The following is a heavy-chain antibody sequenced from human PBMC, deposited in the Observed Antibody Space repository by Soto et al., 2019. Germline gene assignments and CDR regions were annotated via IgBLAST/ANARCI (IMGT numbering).Heavy chain of an antibody. V-gene: IGHV4-59*01. D-gene: IGHD4-17*01. CDR2: IYYSGST. CDR1: GGSMSSYY. J-gene: IGHJ4*02. Sequence: PSETLSLTCTVSGGSMSSYYWSWIRQPPGKGLDWIGYIYYSGSTNYNPSLKSRVTISVDTSKNQFSLKLSSVTAADTAVYYCARAAYGDFFDYWGQGTVVTVSS. CDR3: ARAAYGDFFDY.